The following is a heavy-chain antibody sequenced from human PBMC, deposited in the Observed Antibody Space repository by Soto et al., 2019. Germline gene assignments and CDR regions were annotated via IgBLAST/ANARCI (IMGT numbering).Heavy chain of an antibody. CDR1: GYSFTSYW. CDR2: IDPGDSDT. Sequence: PGESLKISCKGSGYSFTSYWISWVRQMPGKGLEWMGRIDPGDSDTRYGPSFQGQVTISADKSINTAYLQWSSLKASDTAMYYCARHVGGYDLMYYFDYWGQGTLVTVSS. D-gene: IGHD5-12*01. J-gene: IGHJ4*02. CDR3: ARHVGGYDLMYYFDY. V-gene: IGHV5-51*01.